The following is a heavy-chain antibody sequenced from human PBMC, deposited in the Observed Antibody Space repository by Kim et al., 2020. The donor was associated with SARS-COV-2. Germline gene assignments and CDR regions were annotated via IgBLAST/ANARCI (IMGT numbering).Heavy chain of an antibody. CDR3: ARELVDRYGMDV. V-gene: IGHV3-66*01. CDR2: T. D-gene: IGHD6-13*01. Sequence: TYSTDPLKGRFTISRENSKNPLYLQMSSLRAEDTAVYYCARELVDRYGMDVWGQGTTVTVSS. J-gene: IGHJ6*02.